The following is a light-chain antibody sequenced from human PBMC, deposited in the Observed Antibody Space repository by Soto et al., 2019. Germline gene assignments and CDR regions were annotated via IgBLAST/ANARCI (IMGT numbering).Light chain of an antibody. Sequence: DIQMTQSPSSPSASVGDSVTITCRASQGIGSWLAWYQQKPQQAPKALIYGASSLHSGVPSRFSGSGSGTDFTLTISSLQPEDFATYYCQQYMTYPYTFGQGTKVETK. V-gene: IGKV1D-16*01. CDR2: GAS. CDR3: QQYMTYPYT. CDR1: QGIGSW. J-gene: IGKJ2*01.